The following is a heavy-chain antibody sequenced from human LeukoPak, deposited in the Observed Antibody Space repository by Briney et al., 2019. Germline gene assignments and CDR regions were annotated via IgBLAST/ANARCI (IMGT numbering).Heavy chain of an antibody. J-gene: IGHJ4*02. Sequence: SETLSLTCAVSGDSITTTNWWSWVRQPPGKGLEWIGEVHLNGATNYNPSLESRFSMSIDKSNNHLSLEVASVTAADTAMYYCTRESGAFSPFGFWGQGTLVTVSS. CDR1: GDSITTTNW. CDR2: VHLNGAT. D-gene: IGHD1-26*01. CDR3: TRESGAFSPFGF. V-gene: IGHV4-4*02.